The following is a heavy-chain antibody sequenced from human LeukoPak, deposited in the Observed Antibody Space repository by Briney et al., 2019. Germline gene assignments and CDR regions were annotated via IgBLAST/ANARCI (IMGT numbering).Heavy chain of an antibody. D-gene: IGHD6-19*01. CDR2: ISHDGSNK. V-gene: IGHV3-30*18. J-gene: IGHJ4*02. Sequence: GRSLRLSCAASGFTFSNYGMHWVRQAPGKGLEWVALISHDGSNKYYADSVKGRFTISRDNSKNTLSLQLNTLRPEDTAVYYCAKRDGRGWLYFDNWGQGTLVTVS. CDR3: AKRDGRGWLYFDN. CDR1: GFTFSNYG.